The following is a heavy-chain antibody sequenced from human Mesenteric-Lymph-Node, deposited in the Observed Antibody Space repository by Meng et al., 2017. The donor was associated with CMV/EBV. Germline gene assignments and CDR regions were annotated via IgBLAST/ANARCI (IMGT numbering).Heavy chain of an antibody. CDR2: ISYDGSNK. J-gene: IGHJ4*02. CDR3: ARANNFDH. CDR1: GFTFSSYA. D-gene: IGHD4/OR15-4a*01. Sequence: GGSLRLSCAASGFTFSSYAMHWVRQAPGKGLEWVAVISYDGSNKYYADSVKGRFTISRDNSKNTLYLQMNSLTAEDTAVYYCARANNFDHWGQGTLVTVSS. V-gene: IGHV3-30-3*01.